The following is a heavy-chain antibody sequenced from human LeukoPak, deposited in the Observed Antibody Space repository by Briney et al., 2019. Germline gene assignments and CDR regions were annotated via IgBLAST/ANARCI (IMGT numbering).Heavy chain of an antibody. CDR2: IVVGSGNT. D-gene: IGHD4-23*01. Sequence: SVKVSCKASGFTFTSSAMQWVRQAREQRLEWIGWIVVGSGNTNYAQKFQERVTITRDMSTSTAYMELSSLRSEDTAVYYCAADPVDYGGNVVPLDWGQGTLVTVSS. CDR3: AADPVDYGGNVVPLD. V-gene: IGHV1-58*02. J-gene: IGHJ4*02. CDR1: GFTFTSSA.